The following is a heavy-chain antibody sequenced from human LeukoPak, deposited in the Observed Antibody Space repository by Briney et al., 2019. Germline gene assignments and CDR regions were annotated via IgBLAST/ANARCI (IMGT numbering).Heavy chain of an antibody. CDR1: GYRFTSYW. CDR3: ARHRITMVRGVISHEVYYYMDV. V-gene: IGHV5-51*01. CDR2: IYPGDSDT. D-gene: IGHD3-10*01. J-gene: IGHJ6*03. Sequence: GESLKISCKGSGYRFTSYWIGWVRQMPGKGLEWMGIIYPGDSDTRYSPSFQGQVTISADKSISTAYLQWSSLKASDTAMYYCARHRITMVRGVISHEVYYYMDVWGKGTTVTVSS.